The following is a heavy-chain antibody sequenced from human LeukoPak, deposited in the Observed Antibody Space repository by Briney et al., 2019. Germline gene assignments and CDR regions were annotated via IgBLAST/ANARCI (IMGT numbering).Heavy chain of an antibody. V-gene: IGHV4-34*01. J-gene: IGHJ6*02. CDR3: ARGGVTYYDYVWGSYRSYYYYGMDV. CDR1: GGSFSGYY. CDR2: INHIGST. D-gene: IGHD3-16*02. Sequence: SETLSLTCAVYGGSFSGYYWSWIRQPPGKGLEWIGKINHIGSTSYNPSLKSRVTISVDTSKNQFSLKLSSVTAADTAVYYCARGGVTYYDYVWGSYRSYYYYGMDVWGQGTTVTVSS.